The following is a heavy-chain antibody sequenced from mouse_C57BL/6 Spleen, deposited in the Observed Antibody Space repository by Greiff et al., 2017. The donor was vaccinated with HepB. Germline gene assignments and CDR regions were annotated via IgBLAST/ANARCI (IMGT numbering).Heavy chain of an antibody. J-gene: IGHJ4*01. CDR2: IHPNSGST. CDR3: ARDGSSSYYAMDY. CDR1: GYTFTSYW. Sequence: VQLQQPGAELVKPGASVKLSCKASGYTFTSYWMHWVKQRPGQGLEWIGMIHPNSGSTNYNEKFKSKATLTVDKSSSTAYMQLSSLTSEDSAVYYCARDGSSSYYAMDYWGQGTSVTVSS. V-gene: IGHV1-64*01. D-gene: IGHD1-1*01.